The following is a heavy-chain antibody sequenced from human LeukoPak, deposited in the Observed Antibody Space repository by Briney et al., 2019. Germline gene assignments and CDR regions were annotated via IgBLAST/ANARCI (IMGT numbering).Heavy chain of an antibody. CDR2: ISGSGGST. CDR1: GFTFSSYA. Sequence: GGSLRLSCAASGFTFSSYARSWVRQAPGKGLEWVSAISGSGGSTYYADSVKGRFTISRDNSKNTLYLQMNSLRAEDTAVYYCAKDRSSSWGNWFDPWGQGTLVTVSS. CDR3: AKDRSSSWGNWFDP. D-gene: IGHD6-13*01. V-gene: IGHV3-23*01. J-gene: IGHJ5*02.